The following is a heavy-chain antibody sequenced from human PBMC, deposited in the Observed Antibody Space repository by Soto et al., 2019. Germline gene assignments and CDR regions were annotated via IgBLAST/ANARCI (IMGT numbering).Heavy chain of an antibody. J-gene: IGHJ1*01. CDR2: INTYHYNT. Sequence: QVQLVQSGAEVNKPGASVKLSCKASGYTFTNYGISWVRQAPGQVLDWMGWINTYHYNTHYAQKLQGRLTMTTDTPTSTADLERRSLRSYDTAVYYCARSEKWVTGNMGGYWGQGTMVTV. D-gene: IGHD1-20*01. V-gene: IGHV1-18*04. CDR3: ARSEKWVTGNMGGY. CDR1: GYTFTNYG.